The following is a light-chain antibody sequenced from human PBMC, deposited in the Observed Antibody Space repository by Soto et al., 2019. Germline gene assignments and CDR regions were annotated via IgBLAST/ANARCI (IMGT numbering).Light chain of an antibody. CDR1: QSVSYS. Sequence: IVMTQSPATLSVSPGETATLSCRASQSVSYSLAWYQQKPGQGPRLLIYGAFTRATGIPARFSGSGSGTEFTLTISSLQSEDFAVYYCQQYKNWPPLTFGGGTKVEIK. V-gene: IGKV3-15*01. J-gene: IGKJ4*01. CDR2: GAF. CDR3: QQYKNWPPLT.